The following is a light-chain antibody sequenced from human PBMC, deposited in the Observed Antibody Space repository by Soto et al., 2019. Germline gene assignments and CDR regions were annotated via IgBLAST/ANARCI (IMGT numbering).Light chain of an antibody. CDR3: SSYAASNNFYFV. Sequence: QSVLTQPPSASGSPGQSVTISCTGTSSDVGGYNYVSWYQQYPGRAPKLMIYEVTKRPSGVPDRFSGSKSGNTASLTVSGLQAEGEADYYCSSYAASNNFYFVFGGGTKLTVL. CDR1: SSDVGGYNY. V-gene: IGLV2-8*01. CDR2: EVT. J-gene: IGLJ3*02.